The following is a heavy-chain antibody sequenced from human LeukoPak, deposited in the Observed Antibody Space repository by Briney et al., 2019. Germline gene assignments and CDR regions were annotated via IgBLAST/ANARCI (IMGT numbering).Heavy chain of an antibody. V-gene: IGHV4-59*01. Sequence: SETLSLTCTVSGGSISSYYWSWIRQPPGKGLECIGYIYYSGSTNYNPSLKSRVTISVDTSKNQFSLKLSSVTAADTAVYYCARWGSGYDFGYLDYWGQGTLVTVSS. CDR1: GGSISSYY. D-gene: IGHD5-12*01. CDR2: IYYSGST. CDR3: ARWGSGYDFGYLDY. J-gene: IGHJ4*02.